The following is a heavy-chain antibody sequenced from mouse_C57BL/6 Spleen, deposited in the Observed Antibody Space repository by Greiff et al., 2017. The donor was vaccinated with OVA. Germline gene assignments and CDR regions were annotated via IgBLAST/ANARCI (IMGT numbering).Heavy chain of an antibody. CDR3: ARAAERRHY. V-gene: IGHV1-64*01. J-gene: IGHJ2*01. D-gene: IGHD2-12*01. Sequence: QVQLQQPGAELVKPGASVKLSCKASGYTFTSYWMNWVKQRPGQGLEWIGMIYPNSGSTNYNEKFKSKATLTVDKSSSTAYMQLSSLTSEDSAVYYCARAAERRHYWGQGTTLTVSS. CDR2: IYPNSGST. CDR1: GYTFTSYW.